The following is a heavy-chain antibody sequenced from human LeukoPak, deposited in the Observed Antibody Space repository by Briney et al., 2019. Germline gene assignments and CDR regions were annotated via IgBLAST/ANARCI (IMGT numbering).Heavy chain of an antibody. V-gene: IGHV3-21*01. Sequence: GGSLRLSCAASGFTFSSYSMNWVRQAPGKGLEWVSSISSSSSYIYYADSVKGRFTISRDNAKNSLYLQMNNLRAEDTAVYYCASARLYSSSWYCYFDYRGRGTLVTVSS. D-gene: IGHD6-13*01. CDR2: ISSSSSYI. CDR3: ASARLYSSSWYCYFDY. CDR1: GFTFSSYS. J-gene: IGHJ4*02.